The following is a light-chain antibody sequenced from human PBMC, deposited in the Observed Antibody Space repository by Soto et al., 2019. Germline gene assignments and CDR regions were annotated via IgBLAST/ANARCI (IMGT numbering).Light chain of an antibody. CDR1: QSVFYSSNNKNY. CDR2: WAS. J-gene: IGKJ1*01. Sequence: DIVMTQSPDSLAVSLGERATINCKSSQSVFYSSNNKNYLAWYQQKPGQPPKLLIYWASTRESGVPERFSGSGSETDFTLTISSLQAEDVAVYYCQQYYRAPTWTFGQGTKVEL. V-gene: IGKV4-1*01. CDR3: QQYYRAPTWT.